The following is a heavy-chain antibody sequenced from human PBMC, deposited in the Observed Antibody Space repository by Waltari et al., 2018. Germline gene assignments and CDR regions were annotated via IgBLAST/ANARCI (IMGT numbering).Heavy chain of an antibody. CDR1: GDSITSYY. J-gene: IGHJ5*02. Sequence: QVQLQESGPGLVKPSETLSLTCNVSGDSITSYYWNWIRQPAGQGLEWIGRIYSSGRTSYSPSLKSRLTMSVDTAKTQFSLKLTSVTAADTAVYYCARGHEAVAGRTAYWLDPWGQGIPVTVSS. CDR3: ARGHEAVAGRTAYWLDP. V-gene: IGHV4-4*07. D-gene: IGHD6-19*01. CDR2: IYSSGRT.